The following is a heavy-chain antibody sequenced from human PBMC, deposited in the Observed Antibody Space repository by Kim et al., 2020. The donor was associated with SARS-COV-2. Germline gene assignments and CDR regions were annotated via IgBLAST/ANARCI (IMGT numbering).Heavy chain of an antibody. Sequence: GGSLRLSCAASGFTFSSYAMSWVRQAPGKGLEWVSAISGSGGSTYYADSVKGRFTISRDNSKNTLYLQMNSLRAEDTAGYYCAKSARRITMIVVVYYYGMDVWGQGTTVTVSS. D-gene: IGHD3-22*01. CDR2: ISGSGGST. J-gene: IGHJ6*02. V-gene: IGHV3-23*01. CDR3: AKSARRITMIVVVYYYGMDV. CDR1: GFTFSSYA.